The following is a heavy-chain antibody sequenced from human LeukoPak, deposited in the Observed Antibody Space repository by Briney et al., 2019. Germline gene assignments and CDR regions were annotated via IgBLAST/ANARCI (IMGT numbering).Heavy chain of an antibody. Sequence: PGGSLRLSCAASGFTFSSYGMHWVRQAPGKGLEWVAVISYDGSNKYYADSVKGRFTIPRDNSKNTLYLQMNSLRAEDTAVYYCAKDTSAMPDYWGQGTLVTVSS. V-gene: IGHV3-30*18. CDR3: AKDTSAMPDY. J-gene: IGHJ4*02. D-gene: IGHD2-2*01. CDR2: ISYDGSNK. CDR1: GFTFSSYG.